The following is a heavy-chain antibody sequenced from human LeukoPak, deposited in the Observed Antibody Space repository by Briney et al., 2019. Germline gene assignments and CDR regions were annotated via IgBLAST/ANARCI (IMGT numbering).Heavy chain of an antibody. CDR3: ASRPFLYGFRTYFDN. CDR2: MKQSGTP. V-gene: IGHV4-34*01. D-gene: IGHD3-10*01. CDR1: GGSFSGFH. Sequence: SETLSLTCAAYGGSFSGFHWNWIGQSPAKGLEWLGEMKQSGTPRYNPSLQSRVTISVDKSKNQFSLNVRSVTAADTAVYYCASRPFLYGFRTYFDNWAQGTLVTVSS. J-gene: IGHJ4*02.